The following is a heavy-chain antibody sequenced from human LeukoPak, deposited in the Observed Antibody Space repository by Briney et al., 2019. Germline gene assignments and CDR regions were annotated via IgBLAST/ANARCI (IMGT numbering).Heavy chain of an antibody. CDR2: IKEDGSVK. Sequence: QPGGSLRLSCAASGFSFGTYWMSWVRQAPGRGLEWVANIKEDGSVKFYVDPVKGRFTVSRDNAKNSLYLQMSSLRAEDTAVYYCASYLGGTTGFDSWGQGTLVTVPS. CDR3: ASYLGGTTGFDS. CDR1: GFSFGTYW. J-gene: IGHJ4*02. D-gene: IGHD1-26*01. V-gene: IGHV3-7*05.